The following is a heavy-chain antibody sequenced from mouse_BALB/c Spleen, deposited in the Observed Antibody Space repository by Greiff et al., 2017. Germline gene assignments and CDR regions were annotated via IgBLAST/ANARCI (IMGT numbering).Heavy chain of an antibody. CDR1: GFNIKDYY. CDR2: IDPENGNT. D-gene: IGHD2-1*01. J-gene: IGHJ1*01. V-gene: IGHV14-1*02. CDR3: ARGDGNYWYFDV. Sequence: VQLKQSGAELVKPGASVKLSCTASGFNIKDYYMHWVKQRPEQGLEWIGWIDPENGNTIYDPKFQGKASITADTSSNTAYLQLSSLTSEDTAVYYCARGDGNYWYFDVWGAGTTVTVSS.